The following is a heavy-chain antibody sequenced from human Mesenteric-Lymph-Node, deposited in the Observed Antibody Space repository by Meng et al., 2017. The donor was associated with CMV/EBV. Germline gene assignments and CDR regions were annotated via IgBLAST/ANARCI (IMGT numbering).Heavy chain of an antibody. D-gene: IGHD1-26*01. CDR2: IYYSGST. CDR1: GGSFSSYY. Sequence: SETLSLTCTVSGGSFSSYYWSWFRQPPGKELEWIGYIYYSGSTNYNPSLKSRVTISVDTSKNQFSLKLSSVTAADTAVYYCARDLTWQGAADYWGQGTLVTVSS. V-gene: IGHV4-59*12. CDR3: ARDLTWQGAADY. J-gene: IGHJ4*02.